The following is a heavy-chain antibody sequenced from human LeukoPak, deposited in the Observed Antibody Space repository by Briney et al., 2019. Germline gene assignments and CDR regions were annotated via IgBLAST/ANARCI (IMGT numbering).Heavy chain of an antibody. J-gene: IGHJ4*02. CDR1: GYTFTSYY. CDR3: ARSVGGIVSYFDY. Sequence: GASVKLSCKASGYTFTSYYMHWVRHAPGQGLEWVGIINPSGGSTSYAQKFQGRVTMTRDTSTSTVYLELSSLRSEDTDVYYCARSVGGIVSYFDYWGQGTLVTVPS. V-gene: IGHV1-46*01. CDR2: INPSGGST. D-gene: IGHD1-26*01.